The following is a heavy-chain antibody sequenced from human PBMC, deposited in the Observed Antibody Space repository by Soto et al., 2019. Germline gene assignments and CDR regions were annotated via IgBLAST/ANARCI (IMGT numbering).Heavy chain of an antibody. D-gene: IGHD2-15*01. CDR3: AREGRCSGGSCYPGSPNWFDP. CDR2: IRRSGSTI. CDR1: GFTFSSYE. V-gene: IGHV3-48*03. J-gene: IGHJ5*02. Sequence: EVQLVESGGGLVQPGGSLRLSCGASGFTFSSYEMNWVRQAPGKGREWVSYIRRSGSTIYYADSVKGRFTISRDNAKNSLYLQMNSLRAEDTAVYYCAREGRCSGGSCYPGSPNWFDPWGQGTLVTVSS.